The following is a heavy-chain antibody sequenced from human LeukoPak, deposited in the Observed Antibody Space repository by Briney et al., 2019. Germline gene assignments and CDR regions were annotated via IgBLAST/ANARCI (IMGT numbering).Heavy chain of an antibody. J-gene: IGHJ4*02. Sequence: GASVKVSCEASGYTFTSYDINWVRQATGQGLEWMGGIIPIFGTANYAQKLQGRVTMTTDTSTSTAYMELRSLRSDDTAVYYCAIDPALAVAGPFDYWGQGTLVAVSS. CDR1: GYTFTSYD. CDR3: AIDPALAVAGPFDY. D-gene: IGHD6-19*01. CDR2: IIPIFGTA. V-gene: IGHV1-18*01.